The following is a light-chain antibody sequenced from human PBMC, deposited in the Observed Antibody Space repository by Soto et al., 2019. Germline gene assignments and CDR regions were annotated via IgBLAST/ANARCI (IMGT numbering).Light chain of an antibody. Sequence: QSALTQPASVSGSPGQSITISCTGTSSNVGSYKLVSWYQQHPGKAPKLMIFEVNKRPSGVSNRFSGSKSGNTASLTISGLQVEDEADYYCCSSGGSPTYVFGTGTKVTVL. CDR2: EVN. V-gene: IGLV2-23*02. CDR3: CSSGGSPTYV. CDR1: SSNVGSYKL. J-gene: IGLJ1*01.